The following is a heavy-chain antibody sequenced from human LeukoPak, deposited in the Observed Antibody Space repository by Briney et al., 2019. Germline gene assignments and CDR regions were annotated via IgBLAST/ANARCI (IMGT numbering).Heavy chain of an antibody. V-gene: IGHV3-9*01. CDR3: ATTVAGTRWALGY. J-gene: IGHJ4*02. D-gene: IGHD6-19*01. CDR1: GFTFDDYA. Sequence: PGGSLRLSCAASGFTFDDYAMHWVRQAPGKGLEWVSGINWNSGSIGYADSVKGRFTISRDNAKNSLYLQMNSLRAGDTAVYYCATTVAGTRWALGYWGQGTLVTVSS. CDR2: INWNSGSI.